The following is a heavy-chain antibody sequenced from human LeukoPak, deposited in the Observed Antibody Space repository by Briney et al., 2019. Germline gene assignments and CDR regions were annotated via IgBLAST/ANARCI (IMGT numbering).Heavy chain of an antibody. CDR1: GFIFTSYS. Sequence: GASLRLSCAASGFIFTSYSMNWVRQAPGKGLEFVSSISSTSSATYYADSVKGRFTISRDNAKNSMYLQMNSLRDEDTAVYYCARQGDLAYWGQGTLVTVCS. CDR3: ARQGDLAY. V-gene: IGHV3-48*02. J-gene: IGHJ4*02. CDR2: ISSTSSAT. D-gene: IGHD3-16*01.